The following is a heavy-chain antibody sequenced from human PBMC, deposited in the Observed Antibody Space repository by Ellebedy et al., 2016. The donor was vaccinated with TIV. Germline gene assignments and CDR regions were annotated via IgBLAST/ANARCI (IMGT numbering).Heavy chain of an antibody. Sequence: SLKISCEASGFKFDDFAMHWVRQRPGKGLEWVSAIGWNSADIDYADSVKGRFTISRDNAKNSLFLQMTSLRPDDTAFYYCVRDAGASSWYVGSWGQGTLVTVSS. CDR1: GFKFDDFA. D-gene: IGHD6-13*01. V-gene: IGHV3-9*01. CDR2: IGWNSADI. J-gene: IGHJ4*02. CDR3: VRDAGASSWYVGS.